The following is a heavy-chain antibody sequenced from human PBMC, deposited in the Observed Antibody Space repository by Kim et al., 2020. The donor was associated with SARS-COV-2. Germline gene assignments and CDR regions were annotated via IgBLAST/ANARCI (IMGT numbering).Heavy chain of an antibody. Sequence: YYADSVKGRFTISRDNSKNTLYLQMNSLRAEDTAVYYCAKDRYSEYEFDPWGQGTLVTVSS. J-gene: IGHJ5*02. CDR3: AKDRYSEYEFDP. V-gene: IGHV3-23*01. D-gene: IGHD6-13*01.